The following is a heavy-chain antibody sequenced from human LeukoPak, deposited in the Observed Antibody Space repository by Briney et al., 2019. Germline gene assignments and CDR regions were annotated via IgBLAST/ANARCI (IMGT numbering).Heavy chain of an antibody. CDR3: ARDFVYAPYYYYYYMDV. D-gene: IGHD5/OR15-5a*01. Sequence: SETLSLTCAVYGGSFSGYYWSWIRQPPGKGLEWIGEINHNGSTNYNPSLKSRVTMSVDTSKNQFSLKLSSVTAADTAVYYCARDFVYAPYYYYYYMDVWGKGTTVTISS. CDR2: INHNGST. CDR1: GGSFSGYY. J-gene: IGHJ6*03. V-gene: IGHV4-34*01.